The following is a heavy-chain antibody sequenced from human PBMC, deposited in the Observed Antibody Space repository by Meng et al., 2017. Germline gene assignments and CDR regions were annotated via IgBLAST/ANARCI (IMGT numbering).Heavy chain of an antibody. V-gene: IGHV4-34*01. CDR1: GGSFSGYY. CDR3: ARGSAARPPYYFDY. Sequence: QVLLQQWGARLLKPSPTPSLTCAVYGGSFSGYYWSWTRQPPGKGLEWIGEINHSGSTNYNPSLKSRVTISVDTSKNQFSLKLSSVTAADTAVYYCARGSAARPPYYFDYWGQGTLVTVSS. CDR2: INHSGST. J-gene: IGHJ4*02. D-gene: IGHD6-6*01.